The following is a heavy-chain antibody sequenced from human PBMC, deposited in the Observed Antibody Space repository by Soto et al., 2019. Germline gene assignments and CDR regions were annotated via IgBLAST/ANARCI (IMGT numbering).Heavy chain of an antibody. V-gene: IGHV2-5*01. J-gene: IGHJ6*02. CDR3: AHVKAVAGYYYYGMDV. CDR2: IYWNDDK. Sequence: QITLKESGPTLVKPTQTLTLTCTFSGFSLSTSGVGVGWIRQPPGKALEWLALIYWNDDKRYSPSLKSRLTITQDTSKNQVVLTMTNMDPVDTATYYCAHVKAVAGYYYYGMDVWGQGTTVTVSS. D-gene: IGHD6-19*01. CDR1: GFSLSTSGVG.